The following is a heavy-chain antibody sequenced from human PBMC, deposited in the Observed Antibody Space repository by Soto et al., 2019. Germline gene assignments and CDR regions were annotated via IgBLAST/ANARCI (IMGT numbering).Heavy chain of an antibody. CDR2: ISWNSGSI. Sequence: EVQLVESGGGLVQPGRSLRLSCAASGFTFDDYAMHWVRQAPGKGLEWVSGISWNSGSIGYADSVKGRFTISRDNAKNFLYLQMNSLRAEDTALYYCAKDDNYGSGSFMAFDYWGQGTLVTVSS. J-gene: IGHJ4*02. CDR3: AKDDNYGSGSFMAFDY. V-gene: IGHV3-9*01. CDR1: GFTFDDYA. D-gene: IGHD3-10*01.